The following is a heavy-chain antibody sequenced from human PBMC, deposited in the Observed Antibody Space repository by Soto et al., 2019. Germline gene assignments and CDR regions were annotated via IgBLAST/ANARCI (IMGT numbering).Heavy chain of an antibody. Sequence: QTGGSLRLSCAASGFTFSSYAMSWVRQSPGKGLEWVSAISGSGGSTYYADSVKGRFTISRDNSKNTLYLQMNSLRAEDTAVYYCAKAKFQGGISNWFDPWGQGTLVTVSS. CDR1: GFTFSSYA. CDR2: ISGSGGST. D-gene: IGHD6-13*01. V-gene: IGHV3-23*01. J-gene: IGHJ5*02. CDR3: AKAKFQGGISNWFDP.